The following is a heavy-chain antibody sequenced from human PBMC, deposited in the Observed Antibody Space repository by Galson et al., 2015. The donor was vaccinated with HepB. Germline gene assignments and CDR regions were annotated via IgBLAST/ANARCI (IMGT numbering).Heavy chain of an antibody. CDR1: GFTFSSYW. CDR2: INSDGSST. Sequence: SLRLSCAASGFTFSSYWMHWVCQAPGKGLVWVSRINSDGSSTSYADSVKGRFTISRDNAKNTLYLQMNSLRAEDTAVYYCARGPFGCSSTSCYGGAGYMDVWGKGTTVTVSS. CDR3: ARGPFGCSSTSCYGGAGYMDV. D-gene: IGHD2-2*01. J-gene: IGHJ6*03. V-gene: IGHV3-74*01.